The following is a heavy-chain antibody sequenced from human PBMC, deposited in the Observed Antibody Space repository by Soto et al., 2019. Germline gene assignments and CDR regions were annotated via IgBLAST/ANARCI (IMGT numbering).Heavy chain of an antibody. CDR1: GGTFSSYA. CDR3: ARANPHRNWFDP. Sequence: GASVKVSCKASGGTFSSYAISWVRQAPGQGLEWMGGIIPIFGTANYAQKFQGRVTITADESTSTAYMELSSLRSEDTAVYYCARANPHRNWFDPWGQGTLVTVS. V-gene: IGHV1-69*13. J-gene: IGHJ5*02. CDR2: IIPIFGTA.